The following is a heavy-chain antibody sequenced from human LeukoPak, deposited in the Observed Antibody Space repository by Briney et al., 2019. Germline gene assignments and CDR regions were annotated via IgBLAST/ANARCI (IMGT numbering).Heavy chain of an antibody. CDR1: GFTVSNNY. CDR2: IYSGGST. Sequence: PGGSLRLSCAASGFTVSNNYMSWVRQAPGKGLEWVSVIYSGGSTYYADSVKGRFTISRDNSKNTLYLQMNSLRAENTAVYYCARAVDDAFDIWGQGTMVTVSS. D-gene: IGHD4-23*01. CDR3: ARAVDDAFDI. J-gene: IGHJ3*02. V-gene: IGHV3-66*02.